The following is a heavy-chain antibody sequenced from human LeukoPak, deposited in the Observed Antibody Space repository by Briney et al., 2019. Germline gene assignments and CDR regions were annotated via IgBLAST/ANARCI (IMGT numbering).Heavy chain of an antibody. CDR3: VRSAFHAGSGNYYDY. D-gene: IGHD3-22*01. J-gene: IGHJ4*02. V-gene: IGHV3-74*03. CDR1: GFTFSNYW. CDR2: IDNAGSIT. Sequence: PGGSLRLSCAATGFTFSNYWIYWVRQAPGKGLVWVSRIDNAGSITTYADSVKGRFTISRDNAGNTLYLQMNSLRVEDTAVYYCVRSAFHAGSGNYYDYWGQGTLVTVSS.